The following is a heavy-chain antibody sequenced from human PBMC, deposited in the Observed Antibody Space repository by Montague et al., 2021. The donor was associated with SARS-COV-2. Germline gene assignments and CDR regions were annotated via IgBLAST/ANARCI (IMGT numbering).Heavy chain of an antibody. Sequence: SETLSLTCTVSGGSISSSSYYWGWIRQPPGKGLEWIGNIFYSGSTYYNTSLKSRVTISVDTSKNRFSLRLSSVTAADTAVYYCARLTYFYDSTHAFDIWGQGTMVTVSS. D-gene: IGHD3-22*01. J-gene: IGHJ3*02. CDR3: ARLTYFYDSTHAFDI. CDR1: GGSISSSSYY. V-gene: IGHV4-39*01. CDR2: IFYSGST.